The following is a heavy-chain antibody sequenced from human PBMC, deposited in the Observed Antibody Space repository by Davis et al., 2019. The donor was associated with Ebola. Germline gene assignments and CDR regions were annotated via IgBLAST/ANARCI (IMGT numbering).Heavy chain of an antibody. CDR2: VSGGGGTT. CDR1: GFTFSRYA. D-gene: IGHD3-3*01. J-gene: IGHJ4*02. CDR3: ARGFSTFDY. V-gene: IGHV3-23*01. Sequence: GGSLRLSCAASGFTFSRYAINWVRQAPGKGLEWVSTVSGGGGTTYYADSVKGRFTISRDNSKNTLYLQMNSLRPEDTAVYYCARGFSTFDYWGQGTLVTVSS.